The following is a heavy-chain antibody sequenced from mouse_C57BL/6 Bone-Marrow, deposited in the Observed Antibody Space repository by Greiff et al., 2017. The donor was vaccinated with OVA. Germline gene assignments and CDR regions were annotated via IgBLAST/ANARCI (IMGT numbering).Heavy chain of an antibody. D-gene: IGHD2-3*01. Sequence: VKLMESGPGLVQPSQSLSITCTVSGFSLTSYGVHWVRQSPGKGLEWLGVIWRGGSTDYNAAFMSRLSITKDNSKSQVFFKMNSLQADDTAIYYCAKIYDGPYWYFDVWGTGTTVTVSS. CDR3: AKIYDGPYWYFDV. V-gene: IGHV2-5*01. CDR1: GFSLTSYG. CDR2: IWRGGST. J-gene: IGHJ1*03.